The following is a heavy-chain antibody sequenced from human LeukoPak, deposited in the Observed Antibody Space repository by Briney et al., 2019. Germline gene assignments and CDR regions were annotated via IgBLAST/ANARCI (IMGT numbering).Heavy chain of an antibody. V-gene: IGHV3-73*01. Sequence: GGSLKLSCAASGFTFSGSAMHWVRQASGKGLEWVGRIRSKANSYATAYAASVKGRFTISRDDSKNTAYLQMNSLKTEDTAVYYCTTLKVEYSSSWYAPSDYWGQGTLVTVSS. J-gene: IGHJ4*02. CDR1: GFTFSGSA. CDR3: TTLKVEYSSSWYAPSDY. D-gene: IGHD6-13*01. CDR2: IRSKANSYAT.